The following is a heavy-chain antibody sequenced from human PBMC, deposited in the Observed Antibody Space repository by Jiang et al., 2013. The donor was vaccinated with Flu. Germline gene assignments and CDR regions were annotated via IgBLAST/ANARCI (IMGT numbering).Heavy chain of an antibody. J-gene: IGHJ4*02. CDR3: ARILSDTVSSIAARGKGDRNYYFDY. CDR2: IYPGDSDT. CDR1: GYSFTSYW. D-gene: IGHD6-6*01. Sequence: GESLKISCKGSGYSFTSYWIGWVRQMPGKGLEWMGIIYPGDSDTRYSPSFQGQVTISADKSISTAYLQWSSLKASDTATYYCARILSDTVSSIAARGKGDRNYYFDYWGQGTLVTVSS. V-gene: IGHV5-51*03.